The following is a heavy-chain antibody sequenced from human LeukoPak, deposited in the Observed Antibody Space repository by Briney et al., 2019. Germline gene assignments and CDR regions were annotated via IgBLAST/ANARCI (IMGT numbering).Heavy chain of an antibody. CDR3: ARDPLYGYGSWNAFDI. Sequence: SETLSLTCTVSGGSIISSSFWWGWIRQPPGKGLEGIGSIYYSGSTYYNPSLKSRVTISVDTSKNQFSLKLSSVTAADTAVYYCARDPLYGYGSWNAFDIWGQGTMVTVSS. J-gene: IGHJ3*02. D-gene: IGHD5-18*01. CDR1: GGSIISSSFW. CDR2: IYYSGST. V-gene: IGHV4-39*07.